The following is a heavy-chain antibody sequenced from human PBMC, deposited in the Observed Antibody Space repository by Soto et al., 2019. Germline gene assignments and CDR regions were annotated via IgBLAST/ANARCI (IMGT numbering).Heavy chain of an antibody. CDR1: GGSISSGGYY. V-gene: IGHV4-31*03. CDR3: ARRPYRSSFHY. CDR2: IYYSGST. J-gene: IGHJ4*02. Sequence: PSETLSLTCTVSGGSISSGGYYWSWIRQHPGKGLEWIGYIYYSGSTYYNPSLKSRVTISVDTSKNQFSLELSSVTAADTAVYYCARRPYRSSFHYWGQGTLVTVSS. D-gene: IGHD6-6*01.